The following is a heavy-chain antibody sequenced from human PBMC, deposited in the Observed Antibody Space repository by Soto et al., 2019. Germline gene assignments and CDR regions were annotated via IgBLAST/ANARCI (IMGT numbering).Heavy chain of an antibody. CDR2: IYHSGST. V-gene: IGHV4-34*01. D-gene: IGHD3-3*01. Sequence: SETLSLTCAVYGGSFSGYYWSWIRQPPGKGLEWIGEIYHSGSTNYNPSLKSRVTISVDTSKNQFSLNLSSVTAADTAVYYCARDTRVVTTFGVAPAHYYYMDVWGKGTTVTVSS. J-gene: IGHJ6*03. CDR1: GGSFSGYY. CDR3: ARDTRVVTTFGVAPAHYYYMDV.